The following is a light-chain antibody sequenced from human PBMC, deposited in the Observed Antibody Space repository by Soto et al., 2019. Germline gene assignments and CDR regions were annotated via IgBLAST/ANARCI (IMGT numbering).Light chain of an antibody. J-gene: IGKJ5*01. Sequence: AIQVTQSPSSLSASVGDTVTITCRASQGISSAFAWYQQKSGKVPRLLIYDVFNLQSGVPSRFSGSGSGTDFTLTISRLQPEDFATYYCQQLVTYPLTFGQGTRLEVK. V-gene: IGKV1-13*02. CDR1: QGISSA. CDR2: DVF. CDR3: QQLVTYPLT.